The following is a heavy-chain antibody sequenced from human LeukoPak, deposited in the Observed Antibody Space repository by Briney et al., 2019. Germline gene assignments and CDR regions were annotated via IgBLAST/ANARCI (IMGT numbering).Heavy chain of an antibody. Sequence: SETLSLTCTVSGGSISSSTYYWGWIRQSPGKGLEWIGSVYYSGSTYYNPSLKSPVAISVDTSKNQFSLKLSSVTAADTAVYYCARDHYGVPYYFDYWGQGTLVTVSS. D-gene: IGHD4-17*01. CDR2: VYYSGST. CDR1: GGSISSSTYY. CDR3: ARDHYGVPYYFDY. V-gene: IGHV4-39*07. J-gene: IGHJ4*02.